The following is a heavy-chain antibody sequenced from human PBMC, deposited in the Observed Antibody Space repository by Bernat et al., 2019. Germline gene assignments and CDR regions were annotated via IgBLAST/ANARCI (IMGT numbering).Heavy chain of an antibody. CDR2: IYHSGST. D-gene: IGHD2-15*01. CDR3: ARGGRYCSGGSFYAVDDY. Sequence: QVQLQESGPGLVKPSGTLSLTCAVSGGSISSSNWWSWVRQPPGKGLEWIGEIYHSGSTNYNPSLKSRVTISVDKSKNQFSLKLSSVTAADTAVYYCARGGRYCSGGSFYAVDDYWGQGTLVTVSS. V-gene: IGHV4-4*02. J-gene: IGHJ4*02. CDR1: GGSISSSNW.